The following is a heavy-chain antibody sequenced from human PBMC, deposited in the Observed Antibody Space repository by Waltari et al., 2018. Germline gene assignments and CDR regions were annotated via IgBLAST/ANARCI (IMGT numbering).Heavy chain of an antibody. V-gene: IGHV1-2*02. D-gene: IGHD1-26*01. Sequence: QVHLVQSGAEVKKPGASVKVSCKASGYTFTGYQIHWVRQAPGQGLEWMGWIKPNSGDTNYAQNLQGRVTITRDTSIRTAYMELSRLRSDDTAMYYCARDLVVGSGDYWGQGTLVTVSS. CDR3: ARDLVVGSGDY. J-gene: IGHJ4*02. CDR2: IKPNSGDT. CDR1: GYTFTGYQ.